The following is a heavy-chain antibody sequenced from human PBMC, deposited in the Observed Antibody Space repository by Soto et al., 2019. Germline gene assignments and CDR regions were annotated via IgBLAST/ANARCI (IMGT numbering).Heavy chain of an antibody. CDR1: GASIGSGTYY. V-gene: IGHV4-39*01. Sequence: SETLSLTCRVSGASIGSGTYYWGWLRQPAGKGLEWIGSVDYGGITYYSPSLKTRLRISVDSSTTHFSLSLSSVTAADTALYFCVRHRASDMLNGAFDPWGQGIMVTV. D-gene: IGHD3-9*01. CDR2: VDYGGIT. CDR3: VRHRASDMLNGAFDP. J-gene: IGHJ5*02.